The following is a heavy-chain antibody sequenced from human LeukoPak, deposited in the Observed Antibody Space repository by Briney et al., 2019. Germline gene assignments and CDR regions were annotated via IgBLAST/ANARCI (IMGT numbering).Heavy chain of an antibody. V-gene: IGHV1-8*01. J-gene: IGHJ4*02. CDR2: MNPNSGNT. CDR3: TRAGERPIRYFDY. Sequence: ASVKVSCKASAYSFSSYDINWVRQATGQGLEWMGWMNPNSGNTGYAQKFQGRVTTTRNTSINTAYMELSGLISEDTAVYFCTRAGERPIRYFDYWGQGTLVTVSS. D-gene: IGHD3-9*01. CDR1: AYSFSSYD.